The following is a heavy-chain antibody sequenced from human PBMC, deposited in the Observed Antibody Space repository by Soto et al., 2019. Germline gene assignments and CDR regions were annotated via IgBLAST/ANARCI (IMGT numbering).Heavy chain of an antibody. CDR1: GTSVSIGIHY. CDR3: ARGRGITLTHFDS. V-gene: IGHV4-61*01. D-gene: IGHD1-20*01. CDR2: IYYIRST. Sequence: ETLSLTCTVSGTSVSIGIHYWSWIRQPPGKGLEWIGYIYYIRSTNYNPSLKSRVTISVDTSKNQFSLKLTSVTAADTAVYYCARGRGITLTHFDSWGQGTLVTVSS. J-gene: IGHJ4*02.